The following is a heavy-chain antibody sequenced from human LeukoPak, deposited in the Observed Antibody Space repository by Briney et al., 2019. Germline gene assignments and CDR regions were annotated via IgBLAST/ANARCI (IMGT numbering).Heavy chain of an antibody. CDR2: ISDSGGAT. Sequence: GGSLRLSCGASGFSFGSYAMSWVRQAPGKGPEWVSAISDSGGATHYADSVKGRFTVSRDDSKNTLYLQMNSLRAEDTAVYYCAKDHGWLSRDWGQGTLVTVSS. J-gene: IGHJ4*02. CDR1: GFSFGSYA. D-gene: IGHD3-22*01. V-gene: IGHV3-23*01. CDR3: AKDHGWLSRD.